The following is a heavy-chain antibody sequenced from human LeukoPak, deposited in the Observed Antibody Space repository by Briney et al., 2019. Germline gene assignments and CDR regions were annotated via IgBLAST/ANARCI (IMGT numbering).Heavy chain of an antibody. D-gene: IGHD2-15*01. J-gene: IGHJ4*02. CDR2: VYYSGST. CDR3: ARIHRYCSGGACYVLDN. CDR1: GGSVSGYY. V-gene: IGHV4-59*02. Sequence: ETLSLTCVVSGGSVSGYYWGWIRQPPGRGLEWIGYVYYSGSTNYNPSFKSRITISVDTSRNQFSLQLSSVTAADTAVYYCARIHRYCSGGACYVLDNWGQGTLVAVSS.